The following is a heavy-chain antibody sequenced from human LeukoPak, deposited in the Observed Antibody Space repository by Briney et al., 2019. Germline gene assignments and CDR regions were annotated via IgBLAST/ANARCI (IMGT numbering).Heavy chain of an antibody. CDR3: ARDEAQYYDFWSGYWRYYGMDV. Sequence: GGSLRLSCAASGFTFSSYWMSWVRQAPGKGLEWVANIKQDGSEKYYVDSVKGRFTISRDNAKNSLYLQMNSLRAEDTAVYYCARDEAQYYDFWSGYWRYYGMDVWGQGTTVTVSS. CDR2: IKQDGSEK. CDR1: GFTFSSYW. J-gene: IGHJ6*02. V-gene: IGHV3-7*01. D-gene: IGHD3-3*01.